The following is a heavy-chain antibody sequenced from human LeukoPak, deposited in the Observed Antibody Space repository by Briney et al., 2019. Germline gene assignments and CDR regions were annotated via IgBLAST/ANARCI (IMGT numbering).Heavy chain of an antibody. J-gene: IGHJ6*03. CDR1: GFTFSDYY. V-gene: IGHV3-11*04. CDR3: ARDHPLAARPSYYMDV. Sequence: GGSLRLSCAASGFTFSDYYMSWIRQAPGKGLERVSYISSSGSTIYYADSVKGRFTISRDNAKNSLYLQMNSLRAEDTAVYYCARDHPLAARPSYYMDVWGKGTTVTVSS. CDR2: ISSSGSTI. D-gene: IGHD6-6*01.